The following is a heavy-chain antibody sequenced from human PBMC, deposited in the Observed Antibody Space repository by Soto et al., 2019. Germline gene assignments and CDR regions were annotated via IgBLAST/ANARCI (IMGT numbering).Heavy chain of an antibody. D-gene: IGHD4-17*01. Sequence: GGSLRLSCSASRFTFSDHYMGWILLAPGKGLEWVSYISKTGGAMQYADSVKGRFTISRDNARNSLHLQMSSLRDEDTAVYYCSRGPHYGDWFAFFDQWGQGILVTVFS. CDR3: SRGPHYGDWFAFFDQ. J-gene: IGHJ4*02. V-gene: IGHV3-11*01. CDR1: RFTFSDHY. CDR2: ISKTGGAM.